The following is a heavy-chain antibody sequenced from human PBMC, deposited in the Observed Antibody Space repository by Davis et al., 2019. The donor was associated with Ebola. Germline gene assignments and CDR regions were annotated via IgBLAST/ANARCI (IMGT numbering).Heavy chain of an antibody. V-gene: IGHV6-1*01. CDR1: GDSVSSHSAA. CDR2: TYYRSKWYN. D-gene: IGHD2-2*01. Sequence: SQTLSLTCAISGDSVSSHSAAWNWIRQSPSRGLEWLGRTYYRSKWYNDYAVSVKSRITINPDTSKNQFSLQLNSVTPEDTAVYYCARDPINIELVPAAISFYFDYWGQGTLVTVSS. CDR3: ARDPINIELVPAAISFYFDY. J-gene: IGHJ4*02.